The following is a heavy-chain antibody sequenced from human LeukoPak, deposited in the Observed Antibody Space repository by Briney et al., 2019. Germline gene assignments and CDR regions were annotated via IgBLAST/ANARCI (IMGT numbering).Heavy chain of an antibody. CDR2: MNPNSGNT. V-gene: IGHV1-8*01. J-gene: IGHJ5*02. CDR1: GYTFTSYD. D-gene: IGHD3-10*01. Sequence: ASVEVSCKASGYTFTSYDINWVRQATGQGLEWMGWMNPNSGNTGYAQKFQGRVTMTRNTSISTAYMELSSLRSEDTAVYYCARVPSGGARFDPWGQGTLVTVSS. CDR3: ARVPSGGARFDP.